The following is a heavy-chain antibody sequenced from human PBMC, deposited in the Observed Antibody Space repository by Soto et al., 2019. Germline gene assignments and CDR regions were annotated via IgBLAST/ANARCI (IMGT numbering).Heavy chain of an antibody. D-gene: IGHD3-9*01. CDR2: IYTSGST. J-gene: IGHJ5*02. Sequence: SETLSLTCTVSGGSISSYYWSWIRQPAGKGLEWIGRIYTSGSTNYNPSLKSRVTMSVDTSKNQFSLKLSSVTAADTAVYYCARAYYDILTGYYPWFDPWGQGTLVTVSS. CDR1: GGSISSYY. V-gene: IGHV4-4*07. CDR3: ARAYYDILTGYYPWFDP.